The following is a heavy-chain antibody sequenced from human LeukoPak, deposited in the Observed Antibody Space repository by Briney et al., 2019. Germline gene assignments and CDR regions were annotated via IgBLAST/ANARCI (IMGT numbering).Heavy chain of an antibody. CDR1: GGSIDSYY. Sequence: SETLSLTCTVSGGSIDSYYWSWIRQPPGKGLEWIGYIYYTGSTEYHPSLKSRVTISLDTSKNQFSLKLTSGTAADTAVYYCARVYQSAEYYFDYWGQGNLVSVSS. CDR3: ARVYQSAEYYFDY. CDR2: IYYTGST. J-gene: IGHJ4*02. V-gene: IGHV4-59*01. D-gene: IGHD2-2*01.